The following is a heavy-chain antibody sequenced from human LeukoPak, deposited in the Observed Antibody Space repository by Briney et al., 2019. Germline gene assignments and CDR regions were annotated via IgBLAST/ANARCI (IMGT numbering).Heavy chain of an antibody. CDR2: IYTSGST. V-gene: IGHV4-4*09. Sequence: PSETLSLTCTVSGGSISSYYWSWIRQPPGKGLEWIGYIYTSGSTNYNPSLKSRVTISVDTSKNQFSLKLSSVTAADTAVYYCARCAGITGTTSRSDYMDVWGKGTTVTVSS. D-gene: IGHD1-7*01. CDR1: GGSISSYY. CDR3: ARCAGITGTTSRSDYMDV. J-gene: IGHJ6*03.